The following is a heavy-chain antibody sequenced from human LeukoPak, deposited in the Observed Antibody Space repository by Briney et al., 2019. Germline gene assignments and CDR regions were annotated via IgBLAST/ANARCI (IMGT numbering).Heavy chain of an antibody. CDR3: AKGDHSSGWSFDY. J-gene: IGHJ4*02. Sequence: SETLSLTCAVYGGSFSGYYWSWIRQPPGKGLEWIGSIYHSGSINYSPSLKSRVTMSVDTSKSQFSLKLSSVTAADTAMYYCAKGDHSSGWSFDYWGQGTLVTVSS. V-gene: IGHV4-59*01. D-gene: IGHD6-13*01. CDR2: IYHSGSI. CDR1: GGSFSGYY.